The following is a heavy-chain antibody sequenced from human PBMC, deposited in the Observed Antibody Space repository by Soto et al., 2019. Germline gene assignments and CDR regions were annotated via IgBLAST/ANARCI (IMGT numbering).Heavy chain of an antibody. CDR1: GGSISSSSYY. CDR2: IYYSGST. D-gene: IGHD4-17*01. Sequence: QLQLQESGPGLVKPSETLSLTCTVSGGSISSSSYYWGWIRQPPGKGLEWIGSIYYSGSTYYNPSLKSRVTISVDTSKNQFSLKLSSVTAADTAVYYCARTSDGMHDYGEVRGPGKTAEDYWGQGTLVTVSS. J-gene: IGHJ4*02. V-gene: IGHV4-39*01. CDR3: ARTSDGMHDYGEVRGPGKTAEDY.